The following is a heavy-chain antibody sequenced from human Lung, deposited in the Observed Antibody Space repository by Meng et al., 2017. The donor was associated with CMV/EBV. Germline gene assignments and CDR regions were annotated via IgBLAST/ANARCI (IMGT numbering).Heavy chain of an antibody. D-gene: IGHD2-2*01. CDR1: FITYP. Sequence: FITYPTSWVLPAPGQGLEWMGGIIPIFGTANYAQKFQGRVTITTDESTSTAYMELSSLRSEDTAVYYCASPVVPAATIPYYYGMDVWGQGTTVTVSS. CDR2: IIPIFGTA. V-gene: IGHV1-69*05. CDR3: ASPVVPAATIPYYYGMDV. J-gene: IGHJ6*02.